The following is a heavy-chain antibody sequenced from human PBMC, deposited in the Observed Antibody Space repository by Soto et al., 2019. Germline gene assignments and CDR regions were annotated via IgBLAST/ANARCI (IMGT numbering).Heavy chain of an antibody. CDR2: IIPILGIA. Sequence: SVKVSCKASGGTFSSYTISWVRQAPGQGLEWMGRIIPILGIANYAQKFQGRVTMTEDKSTDTAYMELSSLRSEDTAVYYCATGRIAAAGTGGSITFYYYGMGVWGQGTSVSVSS. D-gene: IGHD6-13*01. J-gene: IGHJ6*02. CDR3: ATGRIAAAGTGGSITFYYYGMGV. V-gene: IGHV1-69*02. CDR1: GGTFSSYT.